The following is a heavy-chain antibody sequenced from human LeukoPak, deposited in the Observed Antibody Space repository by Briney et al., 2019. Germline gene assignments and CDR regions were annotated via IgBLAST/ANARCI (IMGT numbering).Heavy chain of an antibody. CDR1: GYTFTSYD. D-gene: IGHD2-2*01. J-gene: IGHJ6*03. CDR3: ARGGIVVVPAAKVPYYYMDV. Sequence: GASVKVSYKASGYTFTSYDINWVRQATGQGLEWMGWMNPNSGNTGYAQKFQGRVTITRNTSISTAYMELSSLRSEDTAVYYCARGGIVVVPAAKVPYYYMDVWGKGTTVTVSS. V-gene: IGHV1-8*03. CDR2: MNPNSGNT.